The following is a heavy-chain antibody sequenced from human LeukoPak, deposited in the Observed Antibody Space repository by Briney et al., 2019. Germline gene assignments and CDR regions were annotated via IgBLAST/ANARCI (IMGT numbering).Heavy chain of an antibody. J-gene: IGHJ5*02. Sequence: GGSLRLSCAASGFTFDDYGMSWVRQAPGKGLEWVSGINWNGGSAGYANSVKGRFTISRDNAKNSLYLQMNSLRAEDTALYHCARDLGYYGSGENWFDPWGQGTLVTVSS. CDR1: GFTFDDYG. CDR2: INWNGGSA. CDR3: ARDLGYYGSGENWFDP. V-gene: IGHV3-20*01. D-gene: IGHD3-10*01.